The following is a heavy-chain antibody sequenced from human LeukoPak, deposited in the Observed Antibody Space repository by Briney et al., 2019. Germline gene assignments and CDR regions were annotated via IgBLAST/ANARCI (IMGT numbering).Heavy chain of an antibody. V-gene: IGHV3-30*04. D-gene: IGHD4-17*01. J-gene: IGHJ4*02. CDR2: ISYDGSNK. CDR3: ARWRGDDYGDYDCFDY. CDR1: GFTFSSYA. Sequence: GGSLRLSCAASGFTFSSYAMHWVRQAPGKGLEWVAVISYDGSNKCYADSVKGRFTISRDNSKNTLYLQMNSLRAEDTAVYYCARWRGDDYGDYDCFDYWGQGTLVTVSS.